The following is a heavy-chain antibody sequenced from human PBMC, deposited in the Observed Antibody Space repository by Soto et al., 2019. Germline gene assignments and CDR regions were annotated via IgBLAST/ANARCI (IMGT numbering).Heavy chain of an antibody. CDR1: GGSVNSGGYY. Sequence: QVQLQESGPGLVKPSQTLSLTCTVSGGSVNSGGYYWSWVRQHPGKGLECIGHIYFSGGTSYTPSLQSRISISLATSKNQFSLTVTSVTAADTAVYYCARYVAWGKFDSWGQGTLVAVTS. CDR2: IYFSGGT. D-gene: IGHD3-16*01. V-gene: IGHV4-31*03. J-gene: IGHJ5*01. CDR3: ARYVAWGKFDS.